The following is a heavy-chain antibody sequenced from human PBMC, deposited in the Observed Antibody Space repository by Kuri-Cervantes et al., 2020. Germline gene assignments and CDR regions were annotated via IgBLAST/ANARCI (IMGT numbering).Heavy chain of an antibody. Sequence: GGSLRLSCAASGFTFSSYWMSWVRQAPGKGLEWVANIKQDGSEKYYVDSVKGRFTISRDNAKNSLYLQMNSLRAEDTAVYYCARERQYYDILSGYYLDYWGQGTLVTVSS. CDR2: IKQDGSEK. CDR1: GFTFSSYW. D-gene: IGHD3-9*01. CDR3: ARERQYYDILSGYYLDY. J-gene: IGHJ4*02. V-gene: IGHV3-7*01.